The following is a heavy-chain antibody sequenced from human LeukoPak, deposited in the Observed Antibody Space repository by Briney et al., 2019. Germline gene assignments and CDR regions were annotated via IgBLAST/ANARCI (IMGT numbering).Heavy chain of an antibody. J-gene: IGHJ5*02. CDR2: IYYSGST. CDR1: GGSISSGAYY. D-gene: IGHD3-22*01. Sequence: PSETLSLTCTVSGGSISSGAYYWSWIRQHPGKGLEWIGYIYYSGSTYYNPSLKSRVTISVDTSKNQFSLKLSSVTAADTAVYYCARGGARPYYDSSGDWFDPWGQGTLVTVSP. V-gene: IGHV4-31*03. CDR3: ARGGARPYYDSSGDWFDP.